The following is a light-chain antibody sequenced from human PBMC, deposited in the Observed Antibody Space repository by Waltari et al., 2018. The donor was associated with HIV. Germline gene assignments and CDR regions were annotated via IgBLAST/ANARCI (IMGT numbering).Light chain of an antibody. CDR1: QSLSNY. Sequence: EIVFSQSPDSLSLSPGERATLSCRASQSLSNYLAWYQQKPGQAPRLLIYDASTRVTGIPARFRGSGSGTDFTLTISSLDPGDFAIYYCQHRGDWYTFGQGTKLEI. CDR3: QHRGDWYT. V-gene: IGKV3-11*01. CDR2: DAS. J-gene: IGKJ2*01.